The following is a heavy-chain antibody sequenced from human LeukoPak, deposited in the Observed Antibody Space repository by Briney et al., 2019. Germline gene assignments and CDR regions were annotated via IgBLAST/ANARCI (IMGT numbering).Heavy chain of an antibody. CDR3: ARGGPNSSGYVGDGFDI. Sequence: PSETLSLTSTVSGDSISSYYWSWIRQRPGKGLEWIGYIFDSGGTNYNPTLKSRVTISVDTSKNQFSLKLSSVIAADTAVYFCARGGPNSSGYVGDGFDIWGQGTMVTVS. V-gene: IGHV4-59*01. CDR1: GDSISSYY. D-gene: IGHD3-22*01. J-gene: IGHJ3*02. CDR2: IFDSGGT.